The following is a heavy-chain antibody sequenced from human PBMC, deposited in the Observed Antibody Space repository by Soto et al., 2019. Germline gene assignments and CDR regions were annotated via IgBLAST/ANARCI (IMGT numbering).Heavy chain of an antibody. CDR1: GGSISSGGYS. V-gene: IGHV4-30-2*01. CDR2: IYHSGST. CDR3: ARGVSPLYYYGSGSYYRHYGMDV. Sequence: SETLSLTCAVSGGSISSGGYSWSWIRQPPGKGLEWIGYIYHSGSTYYNPSLKSRVTISVDRSKNQFSLKLSSVTAADTAVYYCARGVSPLYYYGSGSYYRHYGMDVWGQGTTVTVSS. D-gene: IGHD3-10*01. J-gene: IGHJ6*02.